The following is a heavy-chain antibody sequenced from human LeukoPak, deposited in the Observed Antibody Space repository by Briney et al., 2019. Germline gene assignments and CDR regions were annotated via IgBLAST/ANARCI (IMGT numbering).Heavy chain of an antibody. J-gene: IGHJ6*02. D-gene: IGHD3-10*01. Sequence: SETLSLTCTVSGGSISSYYWSWIRQPPGKGLEWIGYIYYSGSTNYDPSLKSRVTISVDTSKNQFSLKLSSVTAADTAVYYCARGGGYYGSGSYYNPPHYYYGMDVWGQGTTVTVSS. CDR2: IYYSGST. V-gene: IGHV4-59*01. CDR1: GGSISSYY. CDR3: ARGGGYYGSGSYYNPPHYYYGMDV.